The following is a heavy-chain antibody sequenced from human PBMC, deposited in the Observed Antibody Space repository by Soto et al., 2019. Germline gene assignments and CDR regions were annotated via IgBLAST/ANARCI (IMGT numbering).Heavy chain of an antibody. J-gene: IGHJ4*01. CDR1: GYTFTSWD. V-gene: IGHV1-8*01. CDR3: TASSWTGAGIDF. Sequence: ASVKVSCKASGYTFTSWDVYWVRQAAGQGLEWMGYMNPRSGNTGYEQKFQGRVTMTRDTSISTAYMELSSLTSDDAAVYYCTASSWTGAGIDFWGQGTLVTVSS. D-gene: IGHD6-13*01. CDR2: MNPRSGNT.